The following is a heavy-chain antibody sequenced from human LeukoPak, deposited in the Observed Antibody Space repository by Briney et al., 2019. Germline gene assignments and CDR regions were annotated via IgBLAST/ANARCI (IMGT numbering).Heavy chain of an antibody. V-gene: IGHV1-8*01. CDR1: GYTFTSYD. J-gene: IGHJ5*02. CDR2: MSPNSDNT. D-gene: IGHD4-23*01. CDR3: ARDYGGSSGWFDP. Sequence: ASVKVSCKASGYTFTSYDINWVRQATGQGLEWMGWMSPNSDNTGYAQKFQGRVTFTRDTSISTAYMVLRSLTSEDTAVYYCARDYGGSSGWFDPWGQGTLVTVSS.